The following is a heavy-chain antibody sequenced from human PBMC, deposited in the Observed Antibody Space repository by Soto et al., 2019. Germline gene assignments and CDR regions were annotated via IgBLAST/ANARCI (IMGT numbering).Heavy chain of an antibody. CDR2: ISDGGDNT. Sequence: PGGSLRLSCAASGFAFNNYAMSWVRQAPGKGLEWVSGISDGGDNTYYADSVKGRFTISRDNSHNTLYLQVHSLTAEDTAVYYCAKDRRAGGNSAFYFDFWGQGAQVTVSS. V-gene: IGHV3-23*01. CDR3: AKDRRAGGNSAFYFDF. D-gene: IGHD3-16*01. CDR1: GFAFNNYA. J-gene: IGHJ4*02.